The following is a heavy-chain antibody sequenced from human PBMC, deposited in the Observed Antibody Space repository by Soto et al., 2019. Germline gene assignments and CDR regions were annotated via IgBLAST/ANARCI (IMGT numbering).Heavy chain of an antibody. CDR2: IIPIFGTA. V-gene: IGHV1-69*12. Sequence: QVQLVQSGAEVKKPGSSVKVSCKASGGTFSSYAISWVRQAPGQGLEWMGGIIPIFGTANYAQKFQGRVTITADESTSTAYMELSSLRSEDTAVYHCASHGRQLVDYYYGMDVWGQGTTVTVSS. CDR3: ASHGRQLVDYYYGMDV. J-gene: IGHJ6*02. D-gene: IGHD6-6*01. CDR1: GGTFSSYA.